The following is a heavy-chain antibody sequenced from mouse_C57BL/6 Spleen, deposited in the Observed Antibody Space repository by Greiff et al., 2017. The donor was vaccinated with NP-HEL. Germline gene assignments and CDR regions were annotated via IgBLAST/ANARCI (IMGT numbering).Heavy chain of an antibody. CDR1: GFSLSTSGMG. CDR2: IYWDDDK. V-gene: IGHV8-12*01. J-gene: IGHJ4*01. CDR3: ARRRGYDYHYYAMDY. D-gene: IGHD2-4*01. Sequence: QVTLKVCGPGILQSSQTLSLTCSFSGFSLSTSGMGVSWIRQPSGKGLEWLAHIYWDDDKRYNPSLKSRLTISKDTSRNQVFLKITSVDTADTATYYCARRRGYDYHYYAMDYWGQGTSVTVSS.